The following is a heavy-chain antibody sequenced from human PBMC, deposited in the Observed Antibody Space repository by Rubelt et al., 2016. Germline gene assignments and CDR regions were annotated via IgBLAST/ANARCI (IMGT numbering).Heavy chain of an antibody. CDR2: IYYSGST. J-gene: IGHJ3*02. V-gene: IGHV4-59*01. CDR1: GGSISSYY. CDR3: ARAKEMATTEVEAFDI. D-gene: IGHD5-24*01. Sequence: QRQLQESGPGLVKPSETLSLTCTVSGGSISSYYWSWIRQPPGKGLEWIGYIYYSGSTNYNPSLQSRVTISVDTSKNTFSLKSSAGTAAETAGDYCARAKEMATTEVEAFDIWGQGTMVTVSS.